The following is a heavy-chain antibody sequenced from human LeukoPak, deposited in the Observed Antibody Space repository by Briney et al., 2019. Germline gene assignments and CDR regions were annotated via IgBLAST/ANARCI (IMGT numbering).Heavy chain of an antibody. CDR3: ARDDNWGFDY. D-gene: IGHD7-27*01. V-gene: IGHV3-21*05. J-gene: IGHJ4*02. CDR1: GFAFSDFS. Sequence: RGSLRLSCAASGFAFSDFSMNWVRQAPGKGLEWVANIRGSGSGMGSGNYYAVSVKGRFTISRDDAKNSLYLQMNSLRAEDTAFYYCARDDNWGFDYWGQGALVTVSS. CDR2: IRGSGSGMGSGN.